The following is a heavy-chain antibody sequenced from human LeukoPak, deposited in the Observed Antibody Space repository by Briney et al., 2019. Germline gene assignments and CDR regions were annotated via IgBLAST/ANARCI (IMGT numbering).Heavy chain of an antibody. J-gene: IGHJ5*02. CDR3: QKTAYEILTGSQGWFDP. CDR2: LKWNGGIT. D-gene: IGHD3-9*01. CDR1: GCTCDDYG. V-gene: IGHV3-20*03. Sequence: PWVSLILSSAAAGCTCDDYGMRWVRQAQGKGLDLVSGLKWNGGITGYADSVKGRFTISRDNAKNSLYLQMNSLRAEDTVFFFKQKTAYEILTGSQGWFDPWGQGTLVTVSS.